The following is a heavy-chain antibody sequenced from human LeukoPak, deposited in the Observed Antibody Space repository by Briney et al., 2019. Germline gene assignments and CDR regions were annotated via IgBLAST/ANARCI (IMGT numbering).Heavy chain of an antibody. CDR2: ITASGIST. Sequence: GGSLRLSCAASGFTFSNFAMSWVRQAPGTGLEWVSVITASGISTYYADSVKGRFTISRDNSKNTLYLQMNSLRAEDTAIYYCARDQVSGRSPYDYWGQGTLVTDAS. J-gene: IGHJ4*02. V-gene: IGHV3-23*01. D-gene: IGHD1-26*01. CDR1: GFTFSNFA. CDR3: ARDQVSGRSPYDY.